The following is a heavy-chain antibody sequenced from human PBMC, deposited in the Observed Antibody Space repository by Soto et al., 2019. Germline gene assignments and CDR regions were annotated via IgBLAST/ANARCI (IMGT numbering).Heavy chain of an antibody. CDR3: ARDGPRGPPFQYSYYYYGMDV. J-gene: IGHJ6*02. Sequence: KRRAASVKVSCKASGYTFTSYDINWVRQATGQGLEWMGWMNPNSGNTGYAQKFQGRVTMTRNTSISTAYMELSSLRSEDTAVYYCARDGPRGPPFQYSYYYYGMDVWGQGTTVTVSS. V-gene: IGHV1-8*01. CDR2: MNPNSGNT. CDR1: GYTFTSYD. D-gene: IGHD5-18*01.